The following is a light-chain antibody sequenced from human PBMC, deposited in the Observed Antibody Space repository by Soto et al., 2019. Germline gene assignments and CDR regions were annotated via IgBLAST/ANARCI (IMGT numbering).Light chain of an antibody. CDR2: GAS. V-gene: IGKV3-20*01. CDR3: QQYGSSPRT. J-gene: IGKJ1*01. CDR1: QSVTNSY. Sequence: EIVMTQSPVTLSVSPGERATLSCRASQSVTNSYLAWYQQKPGQAPRLLIFGASTRAAGIPARFSGSGSGTDFTLTISRLEPEDFAVYYCQQYGSSPRTFGQGTKVDIK.